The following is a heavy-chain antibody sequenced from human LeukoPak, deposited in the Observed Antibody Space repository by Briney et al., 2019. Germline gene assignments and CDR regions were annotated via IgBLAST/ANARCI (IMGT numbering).Heavy chain of an antibody. CDR1: GGSVSSGSYY. CDR3: ARHAYYDFWSGYSPFDY. V-gene: IGHV4-61*01. J-gene: IGHJ4*02. CDR2: IYYSGST. D-gene: IGHD3-3*01. Sequence: SETLSLTCTVSGGSVSSGSYYWSWIRQPPGKGLEWIGYIYYSGSTNYNPSLKSRVTISVDTSKNQFSLKLSSVTAADTAVYYCARHAYYDFWSGYSPFDYWGQGTLVTVSS.